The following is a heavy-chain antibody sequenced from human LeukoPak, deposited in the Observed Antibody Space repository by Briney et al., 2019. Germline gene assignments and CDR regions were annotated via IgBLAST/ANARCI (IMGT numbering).Heavy chain of an antibody. V-gene: IGHV1-69*04. CDR1: GGTFSSYT. Sequence: AASVKVSCKASGGTFSSYTISWVRQAPGQGLEWMGRIIPILGIANYAQKFQGRVTITADKPTSTAYMELSSLRSEDTAVYYCARDCSSGWQGQPGKDYYYYMDVWGKGTTVTVSS. CDR3: ARDCSSGWQGQPGKDYYYYMDV. CDR2: IIPILGIA. D-gene: IGHD6-19*01. J-gene: IGHJ6*03.